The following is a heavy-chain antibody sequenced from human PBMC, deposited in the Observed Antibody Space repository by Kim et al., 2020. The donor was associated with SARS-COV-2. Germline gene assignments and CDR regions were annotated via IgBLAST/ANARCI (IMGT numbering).Heavy chain of an antibody. V-gene: IGHV3-49*04. J-gene: IGHJ4*02. CDR2: IRSKAYGGTT. CDR1: GFTFGDYA. Sequence: GGSLRLSCTASGFTFGDYAMSWVRQAPGKGLEWVGFIRSKAYGGTTEYAASVKGRFTISRDDSKSIAYLQMNSLKTEDTAVYYCTRDDFWSGYYDYWGQGTLVTVSS. D-gene: IGHD3-3*01. CDR3: TRDDFWSGYYDY.